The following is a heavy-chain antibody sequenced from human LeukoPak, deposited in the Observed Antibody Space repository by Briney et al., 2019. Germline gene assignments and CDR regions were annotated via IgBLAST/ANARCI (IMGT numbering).Heavy chain of an antibody. Sequence: GGSLRLSCAASGFTFSDYSMSWVRQAPGAGLEWVSAISPAGDSTTDADSVKGRFTISRDNSKNTLYLQMNSLRAEDTAVYYCARDLLGGGTFDIWGQGTMVTVSS. CDR1: GFTFSDYS. CDR2: ISPAGDST. J-gene: IGHJ3*02. V-gene: IGHV3-23*01. D-gene: IGHD3-16*01. CDR3: ARDLLGGGTFDI.